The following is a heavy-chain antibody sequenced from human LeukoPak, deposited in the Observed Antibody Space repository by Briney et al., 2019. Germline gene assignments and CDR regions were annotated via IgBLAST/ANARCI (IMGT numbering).Heavy chain of an antibody. Sequence: SETLSLTCTVSGGSISSYYWSWIRQPPGRGLEWIGYIFYSGSTNYNPSLKSRVTISVDTSKNQFSLKLSSVTAAYTAVYYYARRWGDYWGQGTLVTVSS. CDR1: GGSISSYY. CDR3: ARRWGDY. J-gene: IGHJ4*02. V-gene: IGHV4-59*08. D-gene: IGHD3-16*01. CDR2: IFYSGST.